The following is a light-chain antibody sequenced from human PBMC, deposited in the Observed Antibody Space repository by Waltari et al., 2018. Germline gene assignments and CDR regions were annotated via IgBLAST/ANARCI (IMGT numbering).Light chain of an antibody. CDR1: TPNIGSDT. Sequence: QSVLTQPPSASGTPGQRVTISCSGTTPNIGSDTFTSFRPLPGTAPKLLMYSYTQRPSGVPDRFSGSKSGTSASLAISGLQSDDEADYYCAAWDYRLNIWVFGGGTKLTVL. CDR2: SYT. V-gene: IGLV1-44*01. J-gene: IGLJ3*02. CDR3: AAWDYRLNIWV.